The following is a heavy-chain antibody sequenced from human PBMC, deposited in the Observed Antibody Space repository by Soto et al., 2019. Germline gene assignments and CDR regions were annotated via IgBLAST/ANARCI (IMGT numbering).Heavy chain of an antibody. CDR3: ARQRYYDSSGYYYSFFYDI. CDR1: GGSISSSSYY. J-gene: IGHJ3*02. D-gene: IGHD3-22*01. Sequence: SETLSLICTVSGGSISSSSYYWGWIRQPPGKGLEWIGSIYYSGSTYYNPSLKSRVTISVDTSKNQFSLKLSSVTAADTAVYYCARQRYYDSSGYYYSFFYDIWGQGTMVTVSS. V-gene: IGHV4-39*01. CDR2: IYYSGST.